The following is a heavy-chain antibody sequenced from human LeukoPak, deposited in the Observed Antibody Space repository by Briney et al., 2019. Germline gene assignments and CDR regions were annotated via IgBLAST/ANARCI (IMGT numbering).Heavy chain of an antibody. CDR3: AIIAAAGRRTLNRQGSDVDY. Sequence: ASVKVSCKASGGTFSSYAISWVRQAPGQGLEWMGGIIPIFGTANYAQKFQDRVTITADESTSTAYMELSSLRSEDTAVYYCAIIAAAGRRTLNRQGSDVDYWGQGTLVTVSS. J-gene: IGHJ4*02. D-gene: IGHD6-13*01. CDR1: GGTFSSYA. CDR2: IIPIFGTA. V-gene: IGHV1-69*13.